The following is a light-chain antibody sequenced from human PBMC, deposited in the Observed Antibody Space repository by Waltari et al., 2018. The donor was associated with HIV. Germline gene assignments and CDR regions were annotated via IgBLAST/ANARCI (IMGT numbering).Light chain of an antibody. CDR3: VLYMGSGSVV. J-gene: IGLJ2*01. V-gene: IGLV8-61*01. CDR1: SGSVPTSSY. CDR2: STN. Sequence: QTVVTQEPSFSVSPGGTVTLTCGLSSGSVPTSSYPSWYQQTPGQAPRTLIYSTNTRSSGVPDRFSGSILGNKAALTITGAQADDESDYYCVLYMGSGSVVFGGGTKLTVL.